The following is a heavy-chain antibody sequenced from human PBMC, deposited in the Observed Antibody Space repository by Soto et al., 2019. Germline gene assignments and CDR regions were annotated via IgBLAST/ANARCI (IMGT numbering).Heavy chain of an antibody. V-gene: IGHV2-26*01. Sequence: QVTLKESGPVLVKPTETLTLTCTVSGFSLSNARMGVSWIRQPPGKALEWLAHIFSNDEKSYSTSLKSRLTISKDTSKSQVVLTMNNMDPVDTATYYCARAIGYSSSRGNFDYWGQGTLVTVSS. CDR1: GFSLSNARMG. J-gene: IGHJ4*02. CDR2: IFSNDEK. D-gene: IGHD6-6*01. CDR3: ARAIGYSSSRGNFDY.